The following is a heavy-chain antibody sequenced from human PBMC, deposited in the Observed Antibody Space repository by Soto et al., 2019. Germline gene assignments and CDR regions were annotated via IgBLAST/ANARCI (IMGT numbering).Heavy chain of an antibody. CDR3: AGGTSYGDYVY. D-gene: IGHD4-17*01. Sequence: QVQLVQSGAEVKKPGSSVKVSCKASGGTFSSYTISWVRQAPGQGLEWMGRIIPILGIANYAQKFQGRVTITADKSTSTAYMELSSLRSEDTAVYYSAGGTSYGDYVYWGQGTLVTVSS. V-gene: IGHV1-69*02. CDR1: GGTFSSYT. J-gene: IGHJ4*02. CDR2: IIPILGIA.